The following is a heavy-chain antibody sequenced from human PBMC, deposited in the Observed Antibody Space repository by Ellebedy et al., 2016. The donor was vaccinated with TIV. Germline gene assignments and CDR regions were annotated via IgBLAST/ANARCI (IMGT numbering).Heavy chain of an antibody. CDR2: IYSGGST. CDR1: GCTVSSTY. Sequence: GESLKISCAASGCTVSSTYMSWVRQAPGKGLELVSAIYSGGSTYYADSVKGRFTISSDNSKNALYLQMHSLRAEDTAVYFCVRGADDFSNYLFYWGQGTLVTVSS. D-gene: IGHD4-11*01. J-gene: IGHJ4*02. CDR3: VRGADDFSNYLFY. V-gene: IGHV3-53*01.